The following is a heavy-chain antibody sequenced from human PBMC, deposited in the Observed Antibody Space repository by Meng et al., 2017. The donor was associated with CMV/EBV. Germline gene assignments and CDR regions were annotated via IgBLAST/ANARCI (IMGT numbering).Heavy chain of an antibody. J-gene: IGHJ4*02. V-gene: IGHV4-34*01. CDR2: INHSGST. CDR1: GGSFSGYY. D-gene: IGHD4/OR15-4a*01. CDR3: ARVRGASDY. Sequence: LSCAVYGGSFSGYYWSWIRQPPGKGLEWIGEINHSGSTNYNPSLKSRVTISVDTSKNQFSLKLSSVTAADTAVYYCARVRGASDYWGQGTLVTVSS.